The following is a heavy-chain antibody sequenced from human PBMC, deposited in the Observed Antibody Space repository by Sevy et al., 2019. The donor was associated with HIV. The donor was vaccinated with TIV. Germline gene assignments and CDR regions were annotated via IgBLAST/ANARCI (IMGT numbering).Heavy chain of an antibody. CDR1: GYTFNYYY. D-gene: IGHD3-3*01. J-gene: IGHJ4*02. CDR2: INPSGGST. Sequence: ASVKVSCKASGYTFNYYYMHWVRQAPGQGLEWMGIINPSGGSTSYAQKFQGRVTITRDTLTNTVYMELTSLRSEDTAIYYCARDLTIFGVIPDYWGQGTLVTVSS. CDR3: ARDLTIFGVIPDY. V-gene: IGHV1-46*02.